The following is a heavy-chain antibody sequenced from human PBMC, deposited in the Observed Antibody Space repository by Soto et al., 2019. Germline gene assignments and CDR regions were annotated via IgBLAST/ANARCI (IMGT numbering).Heavy chain of an antibody. CDR3: AKERLARGIDY. V-gene: IGHV3-23*01. D-gene: IGHD3-10*01. CDR2: ISSSSSNT. J-gene: IGHJ4*02. CDR1: GFTFSNYA. Sequence: EVQLLDSGGGLVQPGGSLRLSCAASGFTFSNYAMSWVRQAPGKGLDWVSTISSSSSNTYYADSVKGRFSISRDNSKNTVYLEMKNLRAEDTAVYYCAKERLARGIDYWGQGTLVTVSS.